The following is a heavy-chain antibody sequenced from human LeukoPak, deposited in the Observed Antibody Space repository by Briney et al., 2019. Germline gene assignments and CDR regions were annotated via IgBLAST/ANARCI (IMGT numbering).Heavy chain of an antibody. Sequence: GASVKVSCKASGYTFTSYGISWVRQAPGQGLEWMGWISAYNGNTNYAQKLQGRVTMTTDTSTSTAYMELRSLRSDDTAVYYCARDQRYDFWSGYPRYGMDVWGQGTTVTVSS. V-gene: IGHV1-18*01. CDR2: ISAYNGNT. CDR1: GYTFTSYG. D-gene: IGHD3-3*01. CDR3: ARDQRYDFWSGYPRYGMDV. J-gene: IGHJ6*02.